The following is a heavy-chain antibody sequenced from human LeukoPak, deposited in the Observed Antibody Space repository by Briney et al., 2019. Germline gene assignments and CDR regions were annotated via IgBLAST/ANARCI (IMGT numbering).Heavy chain of an antibody. CDR3: ARKDGDY. CDR2: INHSGST. Sequence: PSETLSLTCAVYGGSFSGYYWSWIRQPPGKGLEWIGEINHSGSTNYNPSLKSRVTISVDTSKNQFSLKPTSVTAADTAMYYCARKDGDYWGRGTLVTVSS. CDR1: GGSFSGYY. V-gene: IGHV4-34*01. J-gene: IGHJ4*02.